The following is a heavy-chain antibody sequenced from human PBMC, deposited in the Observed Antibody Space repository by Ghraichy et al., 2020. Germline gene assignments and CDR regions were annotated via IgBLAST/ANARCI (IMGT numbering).Heavy chain of an antibody. D-gene: IGHD3-16*01. J-gene: IGHJ4*02. Sequence: GESLNISCAASGFTFSRYGMHWVRQAPGKGLEWVALRSPDEKTKYYADSVKGRFTISRDNSKNTLFLQMNNLSPEDTGTYYCARGEDGTPDYSGQGTLVIVSS. CDR3: ARGEDGTPDY. CDR2: RSPDEKTK. CDR1: GFTFSRYG. V-gene: IGHV3-30*03.